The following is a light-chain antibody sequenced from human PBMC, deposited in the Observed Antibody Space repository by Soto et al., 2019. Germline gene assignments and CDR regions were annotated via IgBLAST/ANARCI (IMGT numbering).Light chain of an antibody. V-gene: IGKV1-5*03. CDR2: KAS. J-gene: IGKJ1*01. CDR3: QQYNSYPWT. CDR1: QSISSW. Sequence: DIQMTQSPSTLSASVGDRVTITFRASQSISSWLAWYQQKPGKAPKLLIYKASSLESGVPSRFSGSGSGTEFILTISSLQPDDFATYYCQQYNSYPWTFGQGTKVDIK.